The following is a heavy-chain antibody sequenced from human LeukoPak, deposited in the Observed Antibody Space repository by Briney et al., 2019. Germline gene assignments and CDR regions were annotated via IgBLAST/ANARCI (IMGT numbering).Heavy chain of an antibody. V-gene: IGHV3-30-3*01. Sequence: GGSLRLSCAASGFTFSSYAMHWVRQAPGKGLEWVAVMSYDGSNKYYADSVKGRFTISRDNSKNTLYLRMNSLRAEDTAVYYCARSAQWELHNWFDPWGQGTLVTVSS. J-gene: IGHJ5*02. CDR1: GFTFSSYA. D-gene: IGHD1-26*01. CDR3: ARSAQWELHNWFDP. CDR2: MSYDGSNK.